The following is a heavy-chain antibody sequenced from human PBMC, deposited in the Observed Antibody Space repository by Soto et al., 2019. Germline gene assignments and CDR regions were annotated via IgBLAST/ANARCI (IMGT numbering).Heavy chain of an antibody. D-gene: IGHD2-2*01. V-gene: IGHV1-69*02. CDR3: ARSDCSSTSCYGWGGWFDP. Sequence: QVQLVQSGAEVKKPGSSVKVSCKASGGTFSSYTISWVRQAPGQGLEWMGRIIPILGIANYAQKFQGRVTITADKSTSTAYMELSSLRSEDTAVYYCARSDCSSTSCYGWGGWFDPWGQGTLVTVSS. J-gene: IGHJ5*02. CDR1: GGTFSSYT. CDR2: IIPILGIA.